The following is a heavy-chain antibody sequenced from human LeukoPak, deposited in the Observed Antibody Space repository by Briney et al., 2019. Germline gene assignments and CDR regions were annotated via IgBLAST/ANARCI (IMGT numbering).Heavy chain of an antibody. J-gene: IGHJ4*02. CDR1: GGTFSSYA. D-gene: IGHD5-18*01. V-gene: IGHV1-69*01. Sequence: ASVKVSCKASGGTFSSYAISWVRQAPGQGLEWMGGIIPIFGTANYAQKFQGRVTITADESTSTAYMELSSLRSEDTAVYYCARVGPLSDTAVVNSFDYWGQGTLVTVSS. CDR2: IIPIFGTA. CDR3: ARVGPLSDTAVVNSFDY.